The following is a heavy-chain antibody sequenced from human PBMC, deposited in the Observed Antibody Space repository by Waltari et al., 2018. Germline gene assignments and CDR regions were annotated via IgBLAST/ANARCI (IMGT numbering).Heavy chain of an antibody. CDR2: IRSKANNYAT. Sequence: EVQLVESGGGFVQPGGSLKLSCAASGFTFSGSALHWLRQASGKGLEWVGRIRSKANNYATAYAASVKGRFTISRDDSENTAFLQMNSLKTEDTAVYYCSSSSGYGMDVWGQGTTVTDAS. CDR3: SSSSGYGMDV. J-gene: IGHJ6*02. V-gene: IGHV3-73*01. D-gene: IGHD6-6*01. CDR1: GFTFSGSA.